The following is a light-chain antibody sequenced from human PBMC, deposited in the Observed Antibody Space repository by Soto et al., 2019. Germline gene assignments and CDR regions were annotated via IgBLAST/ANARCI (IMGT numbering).Light chain of an antibody. CDR2: GAS. Sequence: EIVLTQSPATLSLSPGERATLSCRASQSVSSYLAWYQQKPGQAPRLLIYGASARATGIPARFSGSGSGTEFTLTISSLQSEDFALYYCQQYNNWPITFGQGTRLEIK. CDR3: QQYNNWPIT. V-gene: IGKV3-15*01. CDR1: QSVSSY. J-gene: IGKJ5*01.